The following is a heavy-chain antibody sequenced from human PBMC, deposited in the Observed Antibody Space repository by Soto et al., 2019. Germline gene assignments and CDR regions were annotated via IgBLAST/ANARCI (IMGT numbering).Heavy chain of an antibody. Sequence: QVQLVQSGAEVKKPGSSVKVSCKSSGGTFSSYAISWVRQAPGQGLEWLGGIIPIVGTADYAKKFQGRVTITADESTSTAYMERSSLSSEDTAVYYCASSAIDHYYFGVDVWCQGTTVTVSS. V-gene: IGHV1-69*12. CDR3: ASSAIDHYYFGVDV. D-gene: IGHD2-21*01. CDR2: IIPIVGTA. CDR1: GGTFSSYA. J-gene: IGHJ6*02.